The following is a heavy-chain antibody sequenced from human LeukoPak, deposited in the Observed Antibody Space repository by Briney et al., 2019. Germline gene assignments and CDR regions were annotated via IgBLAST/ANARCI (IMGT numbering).Heavy chain of an antibody. Sequence: GGSLRLSCAASGFTFSSYSMNWVRQAPGKGLEWVSSISSSSSYIYYADSMKGRFTISRDNAKNSLYLQMNSLRAEDTAVYYCARERASGYDIDYWGQGTLVTVSS. CDR1: GFTFSSYS. CDR2: ISSSSSYI. J-gene: IGHJ4*02. D-gene: IGHD5-12*01. V-gene: IGHV3-21*01. CDR3: ARERASGYDIDY.